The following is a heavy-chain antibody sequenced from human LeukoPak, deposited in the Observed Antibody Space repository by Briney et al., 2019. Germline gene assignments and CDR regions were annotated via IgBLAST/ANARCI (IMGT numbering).Heavy chain of an antibody. CDR3: ASDSGYSYGDIDF. D-gene: IGHD5-18*01. Sequence: GASVKVSCKASGDTFTGFYMHWVRQAPGQGLEWMGRINPNSGDTNYAQKFQGRVTMTRDTSITTAYMELSRLRSDDTAVYYCASDSGYSYGDIDFWGQGTLVTVSS. V-gene: IGHV1-2*06. CDR1: GDTFTGFY. J-gene: IGHJ4*02. CDR2: INPNSGDT.